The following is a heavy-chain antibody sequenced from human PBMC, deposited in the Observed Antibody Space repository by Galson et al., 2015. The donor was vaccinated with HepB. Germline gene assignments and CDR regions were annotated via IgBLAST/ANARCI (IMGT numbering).Heavy chain of an antibody. CDR2: IIPIFGTA. D-gene: IGHD6-13*01. Sequence: SVKVSCKASGGTFSSYAISWVRQAPGQGLEWMGGIIPIFGTANYAQKFQGRVTITADESTSTAYMELSSLRSEDTAVYYCARPTRDQQLVSGAFDIWGQGTMFTVSS. CDR3: ARPTRDQQLVSGAFDI. CDR1: GGTFSSYA. V-gene: IGHV1-69*13. J-gene: IGHJ3*02.